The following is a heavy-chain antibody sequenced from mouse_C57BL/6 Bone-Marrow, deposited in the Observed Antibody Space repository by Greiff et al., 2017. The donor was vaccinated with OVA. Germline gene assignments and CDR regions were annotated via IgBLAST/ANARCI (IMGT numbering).Heavy chain of an antibody. CDR2: ISDGGSYT. Sequence: EVQGVESGGGLVKPGGSLKLSCAASGFTFSSYAMSWVRQTPEKRLEWVATISDGGSYTYYPDNVKGRFTISRDNAKNNLYLQMSHLKSEDTAMYYCARWGTTVVAQYYYSMDYWGQGTSVTVSS. J-gene: IGHJ4*01. D-gene: IGHD1-1*01. CDR1: GFTFSSYA. CDR3: ARWGTTVVAQYYYSMDY. V-gene: IGHV5-4*01.